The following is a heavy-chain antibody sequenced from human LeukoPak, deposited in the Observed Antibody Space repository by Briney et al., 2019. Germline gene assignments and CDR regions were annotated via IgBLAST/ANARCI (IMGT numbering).Heavy chain of an antibody. CDR2: VHYSGST. CDR1: GRCFSNHY. Sequence: SHTLYRTCTVAGRCFSNHYWTLIRQPPAHTIYWICYVHYSGSTKYNPSLKSRVTISLDTSKNQFSLKLSSVSAADTAVYYCARDSAPVRYSWYFDPWGRGTLVTVSS. J-gene: IGHJ2*01. D-gene: IGHD2-15*01. V-gene: IGHV4-59*11. CDR3: ARDSAPVRYSWYFDP.